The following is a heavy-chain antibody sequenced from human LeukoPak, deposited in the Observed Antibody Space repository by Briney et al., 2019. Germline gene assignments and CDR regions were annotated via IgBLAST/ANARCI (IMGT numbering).Heavy chain of an antibody. CDR3: ARDGTGSGYVYYMDV. D-gene: IGHD3-22*01. V-gene: IGHV1-2*02. Sequence: ASVKVSCKASGYTFTGYYMHWVRQAPGQGLEWMGWINPNSGGTNYAQKFQGRVTMTRDTSISTAYMELSRLRSDDTAVYYCARDGTGSGYVYYMDVWGKGTTVTVSS. CDR1: GYTFTGYY. J-gene: IGHJ6*03. CDR2: INPNSGGT.